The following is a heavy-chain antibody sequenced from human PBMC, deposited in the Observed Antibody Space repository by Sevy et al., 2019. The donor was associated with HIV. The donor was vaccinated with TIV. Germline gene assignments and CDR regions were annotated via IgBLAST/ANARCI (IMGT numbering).Heavy chain of an antibody. Sequence: GGSLRLSCAASGFTFSDHYMSWIRQAPGKGLEWVSYISSSGSFTNNADSVKGRFTISRDNAKNSLSLQMNSLRAEDTAVYYCARGDSSSCPDYWGQGTLVTVSS. V-gene: IGHV3-11*06. CDR3: ARGDSSSCPDY. J-gene: IGHJ4*02. CDR2: ISSSGSFT. D-gene: IGHD3-22*01. CDR1: GFTFSDHY.